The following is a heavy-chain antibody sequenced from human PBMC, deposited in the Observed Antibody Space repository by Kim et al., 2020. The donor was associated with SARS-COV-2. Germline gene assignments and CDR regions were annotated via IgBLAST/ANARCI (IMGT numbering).Heavy chain of an antibody. CDR3: AKAHPQGDGSGSYYRKVYYFDY. J-gene: IGHJ4*02. CDR2: ISGGGLSS. D-gene: IGHD3-10*01. V-gene: IGHV3-23*01. CDR1: GFTFSSYA. Sequence: GGSLRLSCAASGFTFSSYAMSWVRQAPGKGLEWVSSISGGGLSSYYADSVKGRFTISRDNSKNTLFLQMDSLRAEDTALYYCAKAHPQGDGSGSYYRKVYYFDYWGQGTLVTVSS.